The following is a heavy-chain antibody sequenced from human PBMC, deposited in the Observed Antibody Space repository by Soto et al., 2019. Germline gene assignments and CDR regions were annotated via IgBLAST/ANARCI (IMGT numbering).Heavy chain of an antibody. CDR1: GYTFTSYW. CDR2: IYPADSNT. J-gene: IGHJ6*02. V-gene: IGHV5-51*01. CDR3: ARPFGMDV. Sequence: GESLQISCQGSGYTFTSYWIGWVRQMPGKGLEWVAIIYPADSNTRYSPSFRGQVTISADKSISTAYLQWSSLKASDTAIYYCARPFGMDVWGQGTTVTVSS.